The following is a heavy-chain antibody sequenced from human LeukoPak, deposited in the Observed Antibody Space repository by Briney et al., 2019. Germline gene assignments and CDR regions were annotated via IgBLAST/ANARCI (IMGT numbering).Heavy chain of an antibody. CDR3: ARHGYIQFWLY. J-gene: IGHJ4*02. Sequence: PSETLSLTCTVSGASISRDTFFWGWIHQSPKKGLEWIGSIDSSGTTHYNSSLKSRVIISVDTSKNQVSLNLTSVTFADTAVYYCARHGYIQFWLYWGQGTQVIVSS. V-gene: IGHV4-39*01. CDR1: GASISRDTFF. CDR2: IDSSGTT. D-gene: IGHD5-18*01.